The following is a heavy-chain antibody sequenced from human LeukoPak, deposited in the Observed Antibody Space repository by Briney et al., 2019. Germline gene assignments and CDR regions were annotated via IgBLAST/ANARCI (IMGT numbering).Heavy chain of an antibody. CDR1: GITFSNYW. CDR3: AKGGGKVQDY. Sequence: GGSLRLSCAASGITFSNYWMHWVRQAPGKGLVWVSRISSNGSSTNYADSVKGRFTISRDNAKNTLYLQMNSLRAEDTAVYYCAKGGGKVQDYWGQGTLVTVSS. CDR2: ISSNGSST. D-gene: IGHD4-23*01. J-gene: IGHJ4*02. V-gene: IGHV3-74*01.